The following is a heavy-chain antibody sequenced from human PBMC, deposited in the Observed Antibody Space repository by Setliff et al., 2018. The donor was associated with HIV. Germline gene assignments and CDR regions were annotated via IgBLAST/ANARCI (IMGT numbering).Heavy chain of an antibody. J-gene: IGHJ4*02. Sequence: SETLSLTCAVSDYSISSGYYWGWIRQPPGKGLEWIGSIYHSGSTHYNPSLKSRVTISVDTSKNQFSLKLSSVTAADTAVYYCARPGIGDSSSWYYWGQGTLVTVSS. CDR3: ARPGIGDSSSWYY. V-gene: IGHV4-38-2*01. CDR2: IYHSGST. D-gene: IGHD6-13*01. CDR1: DYSISSGYY.